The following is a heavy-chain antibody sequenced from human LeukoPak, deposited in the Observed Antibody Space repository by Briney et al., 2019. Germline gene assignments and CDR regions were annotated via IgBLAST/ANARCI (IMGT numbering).Heavy chain of an antibody. V-gene: IGHV3-48*04. J-gene: IGHJ4*02. Sequence: GGSLRLSCAASGFTFSSYSMNWVRLPPGKGLEWVSYISSSSITIYYADSVKGRFTISRDNAKNSLYLQMNSLRAEDTAVYYCATGIAVAGTGGYWGQGTLVTVSS. CDR1: GFTFSSYS. D-gene: IGHD6-19*01. CDR2: ISSSSITI. CDR3: ATGIAVAGTGGY.